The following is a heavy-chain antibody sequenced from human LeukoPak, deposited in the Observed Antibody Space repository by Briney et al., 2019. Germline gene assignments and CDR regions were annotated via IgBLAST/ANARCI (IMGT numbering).Heavy chain of an antibody. CDR3: ATDRGYAAVFDY. D-gene: IGHD5-12*01. Sequence: ASVKVSCKVSGYTHTELSMHWVRQAPGKGLEWIGGFDPEDGETIYAQKFQGRVTMTEDTSTDTAYMELSSLRSEDTAVYYCATDRGYAAVFDYWGQGTLVTVSS. J-gene: IGHJ4*02. CDR2: FDPEDGET. V-gene: IGHV1-24*01. CDR1: GYTHTELS.